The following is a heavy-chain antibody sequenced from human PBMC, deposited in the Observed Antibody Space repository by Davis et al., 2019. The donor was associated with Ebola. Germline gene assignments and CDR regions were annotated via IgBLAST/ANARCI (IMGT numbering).Heavy chain of an antibody. J-gene: IGHJ4*02. V-gene: IGHV3-33*01. D-gene: IGHD2-21*01. Sequence: PGGSLRLSCEVSGFNLRNYGMHWVRQTPGKGLEWVAVIWYDGSNKNYGDSVKGRFTISRDNSKNTLYLQMNSLRAEDTAVYYCARLVAYCGGDCPGDYWGQGTLVTVSS. CDR3: ARLVAYCGGDCPGDY. CDR2: IWYDGSNK. CDR1: GFNLRNYG.